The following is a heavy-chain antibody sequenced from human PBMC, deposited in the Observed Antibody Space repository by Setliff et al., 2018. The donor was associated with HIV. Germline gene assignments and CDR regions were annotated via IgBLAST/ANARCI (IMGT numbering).Heavy chain of an antibody. CDR2: INPTGGST. J-gene: IGHJ3*02. Sequence: GASVKVSCKPSGYSFTNHYMHWVRQAPGQGLEWMGVINPTGGSTRNTQKFQGRVAMTRDTSISTAYMEVSRLRSDDTAVYYCASAGAWQRNALDIWGQGTMVTVSS. D-gene: IGHD5-12*01. CDR1: GYSFTNHY. V-gene: IGHV1-46*01. CDR3: ASAGAWQRNALDI.